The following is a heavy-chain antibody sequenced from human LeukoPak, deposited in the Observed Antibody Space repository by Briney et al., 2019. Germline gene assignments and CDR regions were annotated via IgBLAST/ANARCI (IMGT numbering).Heavy chain of an antibody. V-gene: IGHV3-21*01. Sequence: GGSLRLSCAASGFTFSSYSMNWVRQAPGKGLEWVSSISTSSSYIYYADSVKGRFTISRDNAKNSLYLQMNSLRAEDTAVYYCARSDYGGNHYFDYWGQGTLVTVSS. CDR2: ISTSSSYI. CDR3: ARSDYGGNHYFDY. J-gene: IGHJ4*02. D-gene: IGHD4-23*01. CDR1: GFTFSSYS.